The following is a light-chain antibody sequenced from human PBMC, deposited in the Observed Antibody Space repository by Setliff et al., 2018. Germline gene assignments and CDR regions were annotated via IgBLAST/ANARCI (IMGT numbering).Light chain of an antibody. J-gene: IGLJ1*01. CDR3: SAYTSSSTYV. Sequence: QSMLTQPASVSGSPGQSITIPCSGTSSDVGAYDLVSWYKQHPGKAPKLIISDVSNRPSGVSNRFSGSKSGNTASLTISGLQAEDEADYYCSAYTSSSTYVFGTGTKVTVL. V-gene: IGLV2-14*03. CDR1: SSDVGAYDL. CDR2: DVS.